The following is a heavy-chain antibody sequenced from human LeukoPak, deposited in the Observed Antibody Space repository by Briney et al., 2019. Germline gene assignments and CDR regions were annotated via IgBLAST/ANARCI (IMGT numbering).Heavy chain of an antibody. CDR2: IYTSGST. CDR3: ARDREWVGGTTGDFDY. J-gene: IGHJ4*02. V-gene: IGHV4-4*07. Sequence: SETLSLTCTVSGGSISSYYWSWIRQPAGKGLEWIGRIYTSGSTNYNPSLKSRVTMSIDTSKNQFSLKLSSVTAADTAVYYCARDREWVGGTTGDFDYWGQGTLVTVSS. D-gene: IGHD1-26*01. CDR1: GGSISSYY.